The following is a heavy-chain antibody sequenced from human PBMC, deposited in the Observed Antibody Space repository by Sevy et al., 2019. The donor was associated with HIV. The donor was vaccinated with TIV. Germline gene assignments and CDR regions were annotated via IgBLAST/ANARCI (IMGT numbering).Heavy chain of an antibody. D-gene: IGHD3-3*01. J-gene: IGHJ6*02. CDR2: IKSDGSGT. Sequence: GGSLRLSCAASGFTFSTYWMHWVRQGPGKGLVWVSRIKSDGSGTSYADSVKGRFTISRDNAKNTLYLQMNSLRAEDTAVYYCARDLTIFGVVIYYYYGMDVWGQGTTVTVSS. CDR1: GFTFSTYW. CDR3: ARDLTIFGVVIYYYYGMDV. V-gene: IGHV3-74*01.